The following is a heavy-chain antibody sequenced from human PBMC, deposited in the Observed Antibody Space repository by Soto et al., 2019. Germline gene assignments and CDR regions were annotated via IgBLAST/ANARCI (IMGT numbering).Heavy chain of an antibody. Sequence: SETLSLTCAVYGGSVNGYYWNWIRQPPGKGLEWIGEINHTGGTHYNPSLKSRVTMSVDTSKNQFSLKLSSVTAADTAVYYCARGILWFGELNFDYWGQGTLVTVSS. D-gene: IGHD3-10*01. V-gene: IGHV4-34*01. CDR2: INHTGGT. CDR3: ARGILWFGELNFDY. CDR1: GGSVNGYY. J-gene: IGHJ4*02.